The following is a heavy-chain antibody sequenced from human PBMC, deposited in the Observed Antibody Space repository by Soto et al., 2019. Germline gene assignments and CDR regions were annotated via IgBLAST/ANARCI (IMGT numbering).Heavy chain of an antibody. CDR2: IFYNGDT. V-gene: IGHV4-30-4*01. CDR1: GGSISNPDHY. Sequence: PSETLFLTCTVSGGSISNPDHYWSWIRQPPGKGLEWIGSIFYNGDTSYNPSLESRLSISVDTSKNQFSLSLSSVTASDTAVYFCAREGRLQSLDYWGQGTLVTSPQ. J-gene: IGHJ4*02. CDR3: AREGRLQSLDY. D-gene: IGHD4-4*01.